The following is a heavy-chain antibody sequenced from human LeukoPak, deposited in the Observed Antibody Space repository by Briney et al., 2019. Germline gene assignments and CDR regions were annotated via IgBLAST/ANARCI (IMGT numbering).Heavy chain of an antibody. J-gene: IGHJ4*02. CDR3: AKAVAVPGALSGYYDF. CDR2: VSIRGYGT. Sequence: GGSLRLSCAPSVFTFANFAMSCVPHAPGEGLECVSAVSIRGYGTSNAHSARGRFPFPRDSPKNALYLQMNSLNAEDTAVYFCAKAVAVPGALSGYYDFWGQGTLVTVS. V-gene: IGHV3-23*01. D-gene: IGHD2-2*01. CDR1: VFTFANFA.